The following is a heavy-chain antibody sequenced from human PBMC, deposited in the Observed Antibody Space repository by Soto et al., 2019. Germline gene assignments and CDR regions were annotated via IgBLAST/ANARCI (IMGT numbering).Heavy chain of an antibody. V-gene: IGHV4-31*03. CDR2: IYYSGST. J-gene: IGHJ3*02. CDR3: ARYYGSGSYYISSNDAFDI. CDR1: GGSISSGGYY. D-gene: IGHD3-10*01. Sequence: SETLSLTCTVSGGSISSGGYYWSWIRQHPGKGLEWIGYIYYSGSTYYNPSLKSRVTISVDTSKNQFSLKLGSVTAADTAVYYCARYYGSGSYYISSNDAFDIWGQGTMVTVSS.